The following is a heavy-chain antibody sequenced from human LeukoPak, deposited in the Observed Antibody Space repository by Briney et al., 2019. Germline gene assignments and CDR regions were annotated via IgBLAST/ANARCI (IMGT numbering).Heavy chain of an antibody. CDR2: IRYDGSNK. V-gene: IGHV3-30*02. J-gene: IGHJ4*02. CDR3: ASTPNGVAAIYFDY. Sequence: PGGSLRLSCAASGFTFSSYGMHWVRQAPGKGLEWVAFIRYDGSNKYYADSVKGRFTISRDNSKNTPYLQMNSLRAEDTAVYYCASTPNGVAAIYFDYWGQGTLVTVSS. D-gene: IGHD2-15*01. CDR1: GFTFSSYG.